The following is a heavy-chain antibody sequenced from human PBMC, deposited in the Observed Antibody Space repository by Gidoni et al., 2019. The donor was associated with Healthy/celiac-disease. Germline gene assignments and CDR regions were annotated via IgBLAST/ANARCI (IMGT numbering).Heavy chain of an antibody. CDR3: ARRRSTVAGLDYYGMDV. D-gene: IGHD6-19*01. CDR2: IDPSDSYT. V-gene: IGHV5-10-1*03. J-gene: IGHJ6*02. Sequence: EVQLVQSGAEVKKPGESLRISCKGSGYSFTSYWISWVRQMPGKGLEWMGRIDPSDSYTNYRPSFQGHVTISADKSISTAYLQWSSLKASDTAMYYCARRRSTVAGLDYYGMDVWGQGTTVTVSS. CDR1: GYSFTSYW.